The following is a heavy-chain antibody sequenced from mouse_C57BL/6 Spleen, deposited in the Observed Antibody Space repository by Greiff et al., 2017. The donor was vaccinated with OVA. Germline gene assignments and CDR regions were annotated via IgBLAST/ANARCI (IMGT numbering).Heavy chain of an antibody. CDR3: TREATVVAPYAMDY. J-gene: IGHJ4*01. V-gene: IGHV5-9-1*02. D-gene: IGHD1-1*01. CDR1: GFTFSSYA. CDR2: ISSGGDYI. Sequence: EVQLQQSGEGLVKPGGSLKLSCAASGFTFSSYAMSWVRQTPEKRLEWVAYISSGGDYIYYADTVKGRFTISRDNARNTLYLQMSSLKSEDTAMYYCTREATVVAPYAMDYWGQGTSVTVSS.